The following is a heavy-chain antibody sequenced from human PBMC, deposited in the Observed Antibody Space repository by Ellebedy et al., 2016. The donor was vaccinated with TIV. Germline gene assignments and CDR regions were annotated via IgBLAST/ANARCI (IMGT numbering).Heavy chain of an antibody. J-gene: IGHJ5*02. CDR1: GFTFSSYA. D-gene: IGHD1-1*01. V-gene: IGHV3-21*01. Sequence: GGSLRLSXAASGFTFSSYAMSWVRQAPGKGLEWVSSISSSSSYIYYADSVKGRFTISRDNAKNSLYLQMNSLRAEDTAVYYCARYLGTSATSWGQGTLVTVSS. CDR3: ARYLGTSATS. CDR2: ISSSSSYI.